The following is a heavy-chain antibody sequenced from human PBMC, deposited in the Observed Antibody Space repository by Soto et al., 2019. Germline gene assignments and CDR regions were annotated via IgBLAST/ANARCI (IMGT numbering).Heavy chain of an antibody. Sequence: SETLFRTYTVSGGYISTYYWNWIRQKNGKGLEWIGYISHSGSTNYNPSLKSRVTISVDTSKNQFSLTLSSVIAADTAVYFCARAAKDSGYDRLFDYWGQGTLVTVSS. V-gene: IGHV4-59*01. D-gene: IGHD5-12*01. CDR3: ARAAKDSGYDRLFDY. J-gene: IGHJ4*02. CDR1: GGYISTYY. CDR2: ISHSGST.